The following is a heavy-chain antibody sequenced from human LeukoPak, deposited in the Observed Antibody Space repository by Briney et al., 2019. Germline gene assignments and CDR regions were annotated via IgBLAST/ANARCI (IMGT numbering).Heavy chain of an antibody. V-gene: IGHV5-51*01. CDR2: IYPRDSTT. Sequence: GESLKISCKSSGYSFTNDWTGWVRQMPGKGLEWMGIIYPRDSTTRYSPAFEGQVTISVDKSITTAYLQWSSLQASDTAIYYCARRAIIQGTSALDFWGQGTVVTVSS. J-gene: IGHJ4*02. D-gene: IGHD3-3*01. CDR1: GYSFTNDW. CDR3: ARRAIIQGTSALDF.